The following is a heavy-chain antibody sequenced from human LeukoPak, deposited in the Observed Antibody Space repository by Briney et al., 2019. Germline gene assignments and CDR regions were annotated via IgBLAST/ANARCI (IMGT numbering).Heavy chain of an antibody. Sequence: GRSLRLSCAASGFTFSSYAIHWVRQAPGKGLEWVSAISGSSGRTYYADFVKGRFTISRDNSKNTLYLQMNSLRAEDTAIYYCAKPARTDYTDYWGQGTLVTVSS. CDR3: AKPARTDYTDY. D-gene: IGHD1-14*01. CDR2: ISGSSGRT. CDR1: GFTFSSYA. V-gene: IGHV3-23*01. J-gene: IGHJ4*02.